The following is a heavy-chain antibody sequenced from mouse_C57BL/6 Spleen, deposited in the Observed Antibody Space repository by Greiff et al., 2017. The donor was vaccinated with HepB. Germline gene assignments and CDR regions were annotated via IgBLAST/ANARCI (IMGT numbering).Heavy chain of an antibody. J-gene: IGHJ2*01. CDR2: ISSGGDYI. V-gene: IGHV5-9-1*02. CDR3: TRDGGVPYYFDY. CDR1: GFTFSSYA. Sequence: EVMLVESGEGLVKPGGSLKLSCAASGFTFSSYAMSWVRQTPEKRLEWVAYISSGGDYIYYADTVKGRFTISRDNARNTLYLQMSSLKSEDTAMYYCTRDGGVPYYFDYWGQGTTLTVSS. D-gene: IGHD2-14*01.